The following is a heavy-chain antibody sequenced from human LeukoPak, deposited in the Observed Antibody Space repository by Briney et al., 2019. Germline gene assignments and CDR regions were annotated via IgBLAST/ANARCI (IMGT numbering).Heavy chain of an antibody. D-gene: IGHD3-16*01. CDR3: VMGLVGVFDL. CDR1: GFTFTSNA. J-gene: IGHJ2*01. CDR2: ISGGGGTT. V-gene: IGHV3-23*01. Sequence: GGSLRLSCPAAGFTFTSNAASWVRQAPGKGLEWVSAISGGGGTTYYADSVKGRFTISRDNSKYTLYLQLNSLRAEDRVAYYGVMGLVGVFDLWGRGTLVTVSS.